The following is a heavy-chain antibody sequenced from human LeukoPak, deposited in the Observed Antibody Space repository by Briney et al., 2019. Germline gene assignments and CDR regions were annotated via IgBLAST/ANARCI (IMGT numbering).Heavy chain of an antibody. CDR1: GGSFSSYY. CDR3: ARIRGYYGSGSYSKYYFDY. V-gene: IGHV4-39*01. Sequence: SETLCLTCAVYGGSFSSYYWGWIRQPPGKGLEWIGSIYYSGSTYYNPSLKSRVTISVDTSKNQFSLKLSSVTAADTAVYYCARIRGYYGSGSYSKYYFDYWGQGTLVTISS. CDR2: IYYSGST. D-gene: IGHD3-10*01. J-gene: IGHJ4*02.